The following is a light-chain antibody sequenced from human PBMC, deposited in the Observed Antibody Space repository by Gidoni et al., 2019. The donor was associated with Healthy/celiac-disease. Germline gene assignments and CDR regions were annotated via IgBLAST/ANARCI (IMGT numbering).Light chain of an antibody. V-gene: IGLV2-8*01. Sequence: QSALTQPPSASGSPGQSVTISCTGTSSDVGGYNYVSWYQQHPGKAPKLMIYEVSNRPSGVPDRFSASKSGNTASLTVSGLQAEDEADYYCSSYVGSYNLVFGGGTKLTVL. CDR3: SSYVGSYNLV. CDR1: SSDVGGYNY. CDR2: EVS. J-gene: IGLJ2*01.